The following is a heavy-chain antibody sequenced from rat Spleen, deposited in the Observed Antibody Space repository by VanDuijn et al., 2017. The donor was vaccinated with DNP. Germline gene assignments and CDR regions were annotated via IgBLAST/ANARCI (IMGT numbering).Heavy chain of an antibody. CDR3: ARSRYNYVGWFAY. CDR2: ISNGGIT. J-gene: IGHJ3*01. Sequence: QVQLKESGPDLVQPSQTLSLTCTVSGFSLSSYTVSWVRQPPGKGLEWIAAISNGGITYYNSGLKSRLSISRDTSKSQVFLKMNSVQTDDTAMYFCARSRYNYVGWFAYWGQGTLVTVSS. D-gene: IGHD1-5*01. V-gene: IGHV2-6*01. CDR1: GFSLSSYT.